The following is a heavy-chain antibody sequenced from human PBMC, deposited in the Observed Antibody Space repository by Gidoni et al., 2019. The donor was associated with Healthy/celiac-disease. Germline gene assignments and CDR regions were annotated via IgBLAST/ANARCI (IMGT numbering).Heavy chain of an antibody. D-gene: IGHD3-22*01. CDR3: ARDRPLYDSSGYYHYSAFDI. J-gene: IGHJ3*02. CDR1: GGTLSSYA. Sequence: QVQLVQSGAEVKKPGSSVKVSCKASGGTLSSYAISWVRQAPGQGLEWMGGIIPIFGTANYAQKFQGRVTITADESTSTAYMELSSLRSEDTAVYYCARDRPLYDSSGYYHYSAFDIWGQGTMVTVSS. CDR2: IIPIFGTA. V-gene: IGHV1-69*01.